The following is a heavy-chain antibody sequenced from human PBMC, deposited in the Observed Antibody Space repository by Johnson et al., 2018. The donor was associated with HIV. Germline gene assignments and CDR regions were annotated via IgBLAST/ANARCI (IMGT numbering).Heavy chain of an antibody. D-gene: IGHD2-2*01. Sequence: QMQLVESGGGVVQPGRSLRLSCAASGFTLSNYGIHWVRQAPGQGLEWVALISYDGSNTYYADSVRGRFTLSRDNSKNTVYLQMNSLRAEDTAVYYCARDRCSSTSCIDAFDIWGQGTMVTVSS. J-gene: IGHJ3*02. CDR2: ISYDGSNT. V-gene: IGHV3-30*03. CDR3: ARDRCSSTSCIDAFDI. CDR1: GFTLSNYG.